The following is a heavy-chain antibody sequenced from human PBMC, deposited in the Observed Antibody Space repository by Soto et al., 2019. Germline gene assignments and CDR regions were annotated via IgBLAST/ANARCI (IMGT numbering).Heavy chain of an antibody. D-gene: IGHD2-15*01. CDR3: ARDPEQYCSGGSCYYYFDY. CDR1: GFTFSDYY. Sequence: GGSLRLSCAASGFTFSDYYMSWIRQAPGKGLEWVSYISSSGSTIYYADSVKGRFTISRDNAKNSLYLQMNSLRAEDTAVYYCARDPEQYCSGGSCYYYFDYWGQGTLVTVSS. V-gene: IGHV3-11*01. J-gene: IGHJ4*02. CDR2: ISSSGSTI.